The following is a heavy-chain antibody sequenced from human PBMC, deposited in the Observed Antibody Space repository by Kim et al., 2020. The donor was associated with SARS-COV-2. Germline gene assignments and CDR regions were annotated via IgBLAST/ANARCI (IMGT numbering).Heavy chain of an antibody. D-gene: IGHD5-18*01. V-gene: IGHV3-23*01. CDR2: ISASGYST. J-gene: IGHJ4*02. CDR3: AKSLVTAPDIDY. CDR1: GFSFSSYG. Sequence: GGSLRLSCAASGFSFSSYGMSWVRQAPGKGLEWVSSISASGYSTFYADSLKGRFTISRDNSKNTLYLQMNSLRAEDTAVYYCAKSLVTAPDIDYWGQGTLVTVSS.